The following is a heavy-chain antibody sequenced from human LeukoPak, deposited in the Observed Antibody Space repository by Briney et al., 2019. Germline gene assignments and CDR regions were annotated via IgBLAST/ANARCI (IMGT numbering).Heavy chain of an antibody. J-gene: IGHJ5*02. CDR3: SKGSPSTWFDP. CDR2: ISVSGDST. D-gene: IGHD2-2*01. V-gene: IGHV3-23*01. Sequence: PGGSLRLSCAASGFTFTTYAMSWVRQAPGKGLEWVSGISVSGDSTNYADSVKGRFTISRDNSKNTLYLQMISLRAEDTAVYYCSKGSPSTWFDPWGQGTLVTVSS. CDR1: GFTFTTYA.